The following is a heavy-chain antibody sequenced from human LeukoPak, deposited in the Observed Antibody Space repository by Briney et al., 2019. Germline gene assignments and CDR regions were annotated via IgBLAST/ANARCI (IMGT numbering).Heavy chain of an antibody. J-gene: IGHJ5*02. CDR3: ARGDIYCSGGVCYRSFDP. V-gene: IGHV1-2*02. Sequence: ASVKVSCKASAYTFTGYYIHWVRQAPGQGLEWMGWINPRIGGTNYAQKFQGRVTMTRDTSINTAYMELSRLTSDDTAVYSCARGDIYCSGGVCYRSFDPWGQGTLVTVSS. D-gene: IGHD2-15*01. CDR1: AYTFTGYY. CDR2: INPRIGGT.